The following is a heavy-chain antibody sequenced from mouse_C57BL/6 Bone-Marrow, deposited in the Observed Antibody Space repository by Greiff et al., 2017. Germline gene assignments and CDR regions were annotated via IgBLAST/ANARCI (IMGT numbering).Heavy chain of an antibody. J-gene: IGHJ4*01. Sequence: VQLQQSGPELVKPGASVKISCKASGYSFTGYYMNWVKQSPEKSLEWIGEINPRTGGTTYNQKFKAKATLTVDKSSSTAYMQLKSLTSEDSAVYFCARDGVYDGYYPYAMDYWGQGTSVTVSS. V-gene: IGHV1-42*01. CDR1: GYSFTGYY. CDR2: INPRTGGT. CDR3: ARDGVYDGYYPYAMDY. D-gene: IGHD2-3*01.